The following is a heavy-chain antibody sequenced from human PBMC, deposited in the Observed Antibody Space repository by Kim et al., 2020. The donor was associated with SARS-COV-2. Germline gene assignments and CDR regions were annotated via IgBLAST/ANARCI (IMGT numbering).Heavy chain of an antibody. J-gene: IGHJ5*02. CDR1: GFTFSDYY. V-gene: IGHV3-11*05. CDR2: ISSSSSYT. D-gene: IGHD3-10*01. Sequence: GGSLRLSCAASGFTFSDYYMSWIRQAPGKGLEWVSYISSSSSYTNYADSVKGRFTISRDNAKNSLYLQMNSLRAEDTAVYYCARVLYGSGIYYHFSVWFDPWGQGTLVTVSS. CDR3: ARVLYGSGIYYHFSVWFDP.